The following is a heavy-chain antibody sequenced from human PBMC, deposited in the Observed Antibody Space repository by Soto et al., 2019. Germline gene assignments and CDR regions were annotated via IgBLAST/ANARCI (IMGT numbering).Heavy chain of an antibody. Sequence: QFQLLQAGAEEKKPGASVKVSCKASGYTFTSYAMHWVRQAPGQRLEGMGWINAGNGNTKYSQKFQGRVTITRDTSASTAYMELSSLRSEDTAVYYCARAWVVVTAPDYWGQGTLVTVSS. CDR1: GYTFTSYA. CDR2: INAGNGNT. D-gene: IGHD2-21*02. V-gene: IGHV1-3*05. J-gene: IGHJ4*02. CDR3: ARAWVVVTAPDY.